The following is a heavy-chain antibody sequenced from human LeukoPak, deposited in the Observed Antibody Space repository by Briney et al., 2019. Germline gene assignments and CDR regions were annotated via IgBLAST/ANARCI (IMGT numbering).Heavy chain of an antibody. V-gene: IGHV4-39*07. Sequence: WVRQPPGKGLEWIGSIYYSGSTYYNPSLKSRVTISVDTSKNQFSLKLSSVTAADTAVYYCARDWGYSYGYGDAFDIWGQGTMVTVSS. D-gene: IGHD5-18*01. CDR3: ARDWGYSYGYGDAFDI. CDR2: IYYSGST. J-gene: IGHJ3*02.